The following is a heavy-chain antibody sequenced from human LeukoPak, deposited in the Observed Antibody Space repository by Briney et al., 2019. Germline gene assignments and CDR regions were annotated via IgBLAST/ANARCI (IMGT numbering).Heavy chain of an antibody. D-gene: IGHD3-22*01. CDR3: ARGDGDSSGYYFGPTYAFDI. Sequence: PSETLSLTCTVSGASVGSSRHYWGWVRQPPGKGLEWVATVYYSGSAYYNPSLKNRVTISVDTSNNHFSLKVGSVTAGDTAVYYCARGDGDSSGYYFGPTYAFDIWGQGTMVTVSS. V-gene: IGHV4-39*02. CDR1: GASVGSSRHY. J-gene: IGHJ3*02. CDR2: VYYSGSA.